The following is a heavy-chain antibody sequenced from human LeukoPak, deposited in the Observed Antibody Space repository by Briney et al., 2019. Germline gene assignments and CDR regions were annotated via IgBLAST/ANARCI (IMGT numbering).Heavy chain of an antibody. CDR2: IIPIFGTA. CDR1: GGTFSSYA. D-gene: IGHD6-6*01. J-gene: IGHJ4*02. Sequence: ASVKVSCKASGGTFSSYAISWVRQAPGQGLEWMGGIIPIFGTANYAQKFQGRVTITADESTSTAYMELSSLRSEDTAVYYCAREVIAARLGFPAFLDYWGQGTLVTVSS. CDR3: AREVIAARLGFPAFLDY. V-gene: IGHV1-69*01.